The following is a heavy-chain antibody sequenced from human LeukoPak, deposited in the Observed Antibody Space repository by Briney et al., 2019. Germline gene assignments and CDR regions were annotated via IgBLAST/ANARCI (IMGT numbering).Heavy chain of an antibody. CDR2: ISGSNSYI. J-gene: IGHJ4*02. Sequence: PGGSLRLSCAASGFTFSSYAMHWVRQAPGKGLEWVSSISGSNSYIFYADSVKGRFTVSRDNAKDSLYLQMNSLRAEDTAVYYCARALTTLTYEGYWGQGTLVTVSS. CDR3: ARALTTLTYEGY. D-gene: IGHD1-1*01. CDR1: GFTFSSYA. V-gene: IGHV3-21*01.